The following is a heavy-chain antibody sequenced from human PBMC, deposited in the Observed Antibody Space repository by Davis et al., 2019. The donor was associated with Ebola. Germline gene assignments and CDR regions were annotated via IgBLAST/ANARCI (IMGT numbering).Heavy chain of an antibody. Sequence: GGSLRLSCAASGFTFSTYAMSWVRQAPGKGLEWVSGITGSDGSTYCADSVKGRFTISRDNSKNTLYLQMNSLTAEDTAVYYCARTGRVFDYWGQGTLVTVSS. CDR1: GFTFSTYA. D-gene: IGHD3-10*01. V-gene: IGHV3-23*01. CDR2: ITGSDGST. CDR3: ARTGRVFDY. J-gene: IGHJ4*02.